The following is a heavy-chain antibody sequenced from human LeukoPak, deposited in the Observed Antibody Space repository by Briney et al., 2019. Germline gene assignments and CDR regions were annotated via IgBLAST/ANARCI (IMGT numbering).Heavy chain of an antibody. Sequence: SETLSLTCAVYGGSFSGYYWSWIRQPPGKGLEWIGEINHSGSTNYNPSLKSRVTISVDTSKNQFSLKLSSVTAADTSVYYCARDSVAGAIFDYWGHGTLVTVSS. J-gene: IGHJ4*01. CDR1: GGSFSGYY. D-gene: IGHD6-19*01. CDR3: ARDSVAGAIFDY. V-gene: IGHV4-34*01. CDR2: INHSGST.